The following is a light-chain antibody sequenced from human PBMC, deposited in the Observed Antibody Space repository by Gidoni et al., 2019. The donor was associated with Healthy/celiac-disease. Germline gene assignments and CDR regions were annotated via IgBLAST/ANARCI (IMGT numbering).Light chain of an antibody. CDR1: QSVSSSY. V-gene: IGKV3-20*01. CDR3: QQYGSSPSWT. CDR2: GAS. J-gene: IGKJ1*01. Sequence: IVFTHSPGPLSLSPGERATPSCRASQSVSSSYLAWYQQKPGQAPRLLIYGASSRATGIPDRFSGSGSGTDFTLTISRLEPEDFAVYYCQQYGSSPSWTFGQGTKVEIK.